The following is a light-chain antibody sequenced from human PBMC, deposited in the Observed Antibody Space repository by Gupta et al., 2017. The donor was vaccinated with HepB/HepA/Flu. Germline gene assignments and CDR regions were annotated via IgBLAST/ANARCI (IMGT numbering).Light chain of an antibody. CDR3: QQYHLWPPIT. CDR2: GAS. CDR1: QSVSGS. Sequence: EIVMTQSPATLFVSPGERATLSCRASQSVSGSVAWYQHRPGQPLRLLIYGASTRATGVPVRFSGSGSGTEFTLTITSLQSEDFALYYCQQYHLWPPITFGQGTRLETK. J-gene: IGKJ5*01. V-gene: IGKV3-15*01.